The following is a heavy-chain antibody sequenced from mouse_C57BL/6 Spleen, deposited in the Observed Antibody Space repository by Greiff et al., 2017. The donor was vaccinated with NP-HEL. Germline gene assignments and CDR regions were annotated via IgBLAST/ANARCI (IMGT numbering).Heavy chain of an antibody. J-gene: IGHJ3*01. CDR3: ARYGYDRGFAY. CDR1: GYSFTGYY. Sequence: VQLQQSGPELVKPGASVKISCKASGYSFTGYYMNWVKQSPEKSLEWIGEINPSTGGTTYNQKFKAKATLTVDKSSSTAYMQLKSLTSEDSAVYYCARYGYDRGFAYWGQGTLVTVSA. CDR2: INPSTGGT. V-gene: IGHV1-42*01. D-gene: IGHD2-2*01.